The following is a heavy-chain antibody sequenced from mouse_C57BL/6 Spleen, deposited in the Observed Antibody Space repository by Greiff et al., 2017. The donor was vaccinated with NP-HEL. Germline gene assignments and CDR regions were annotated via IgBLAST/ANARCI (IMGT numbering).Heavy chain of an antibody. Sequence: EVKLVESGPGLVKPSQTVFLTCTVTGISITTGNYRWSWIRQFPGNKLEWIGYIYYSGTITYNPSLTSRTTITRDTPKNQFFLEMNSLTAEDTATYHCARVVARYWYFDVWGTGTTVTVSS. J-gene: IGHJ1*03. CDR2: IYYSGTI. V-gene: IGHV3-5*01. D-gene: IGHD1-1*01. CDR1: GISITTGNYR. CDR3: ARVVARYWYFDV.